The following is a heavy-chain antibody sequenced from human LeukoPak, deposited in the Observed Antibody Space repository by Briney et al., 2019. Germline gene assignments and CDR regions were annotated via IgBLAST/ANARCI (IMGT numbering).Heavy chain of an antibody. CDR1: GFTFSIYW. CDR3: ARDLTGAVFDF. V-gene: IGHV3-74*01. CDR2: ITSDGSST. J-gene: IGHJ4*02. Sequence: GRCLRLSCAASGFTFSIYWMHWVRQAPGKGLVCVSRITSDGSSTSYADSVRGRFTISRDNAKNTVYLQMNSLRAEDTAVYYCARDLTGAVFDFWGQGTLVTVSS. D-gene: IGHD1-26*01.